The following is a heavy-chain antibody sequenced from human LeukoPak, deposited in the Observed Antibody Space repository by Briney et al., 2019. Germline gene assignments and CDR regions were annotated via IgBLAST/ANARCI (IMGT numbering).Heavy chain of an antibody. D-gene: IGHD6-19*01. J-gene: IGHJ3*02. CDR3: AIDFIAVAGTGAFDI. CDR1: GFTFSSYS. Sequence: GGSLRLSCAASGFTFSSYSMNWVRQAPGKGLEWVSSISSSSSYIYYADSVKGRFIISRDNAKNSLYLQMNSLRAEDTAVYYCAIDFIAVAGTGAFDIWGQGTMVTVSS. CDR2: ISSSSSYI. V-gene: IGHV3-21*01.